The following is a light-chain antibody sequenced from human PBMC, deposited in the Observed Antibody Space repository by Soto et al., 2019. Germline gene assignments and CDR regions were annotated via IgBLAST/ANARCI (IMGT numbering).Light chain of an antibody. CDR1: QSVTSNK. J-gene: IGKJ2*01. Sequence: ENVLTQSPVTLSLSPGERATLSRRASQSVTSNKVAWFQQKPGQAPRLLIRAASSRATGIPDRFSGSGSATDFTLTSSRLEPEDFAVYYCQQYGSPPPYTFGQGTKLEIK. V-gene: IGKV3-20*01. CDR2: AAS. CDR3: QQYGSPPPYT.